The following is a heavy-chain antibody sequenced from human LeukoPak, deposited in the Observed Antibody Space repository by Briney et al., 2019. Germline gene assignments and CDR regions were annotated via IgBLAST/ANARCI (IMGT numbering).Heavy chain of an antibody. CDR3: TRWGSWPYDY. Sequence: SETLSLTCAVYGGSISGHSWAWIRQPPGKGLEWIGEMNHSGGANYNPSLESRLTMSVDSSKNQFSLKLSSVSAADTAVYYCTRWGSWPYDYWGQGTLVTVSS. J-gene: IGHJ4*02. D-gene: IGHD6-13*01. CDR1: GGSISGHS. V-gene: IGHV4-34*01. CDR2: MNHSGGA.